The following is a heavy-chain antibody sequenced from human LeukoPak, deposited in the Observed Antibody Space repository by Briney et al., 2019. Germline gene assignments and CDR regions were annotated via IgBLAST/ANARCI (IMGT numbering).Heavy chain of an antibody. CDR3: ARHYYSGYERVFDY. D-gene: IGHD5-12*01. CDR1: GGSISSYY. V-gene: IGHV4-59*08. J-gene: IGHJ4*02. Sequence: SETLSLTCTVSGGSISSYYWSWIRQPPGKGLEWIGYIYYSGSTNYNPSLKSRVTISVDTSRNQFSLNLNSVTAADTAVYYCARHYYSGYERVFDYWGQGALVTVSS. CDR2: IYYSGST.